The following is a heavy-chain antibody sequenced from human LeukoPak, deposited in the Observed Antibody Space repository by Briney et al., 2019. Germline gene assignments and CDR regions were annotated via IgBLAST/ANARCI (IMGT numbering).Heavy chain of an antibody. CDR1: GGSISSTNW. D-gene: IGHD3-22*01. CDR2: IYYTGST. Sequence: PSETLSLTCGVSGGSISSTNWWTWVRQPPGKGLEWMGYIYYTGSTNYNPSLKSRVTTSVDTSKSQFSLKLNSVTAADTAVYYCARASGGYYNNWFDPWGQGTLVTVSS. V-gene: IGHV4-4*02. CDR3: ARASGGYYNNWFDP. J-gene: IGHJ5*02.